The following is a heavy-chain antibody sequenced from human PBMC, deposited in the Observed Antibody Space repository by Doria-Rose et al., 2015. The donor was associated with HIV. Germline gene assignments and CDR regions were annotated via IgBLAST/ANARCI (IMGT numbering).Heavy chain of an antibody. D-gene: IGHD6-13*01. CDR1: GVSLSSPGMG. Sequence: QESGPVLVKPTETLTLTYAVSGVSLSSPGMGVSWIRQPPGKALEWLANIFSDDERSYNTSLKCRLTISRGTSKSQVVLTMTDMDPVDTATYYCARIKSSRWYHKYYFDFWGQGTLVIVSA. CDR3: ARIKSSRWYHKYYFDF. V-gene: IGHV2-26*01. J-gene: IGHJ4*02. CDR2: IFSDDER.